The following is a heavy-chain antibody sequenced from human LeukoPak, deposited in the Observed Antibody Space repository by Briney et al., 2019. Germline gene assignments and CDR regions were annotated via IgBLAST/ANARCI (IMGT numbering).Heavy chain of an antibody. D-gene: IGHD1-26*01. V-gene: IGHV1-18*01. Sequence: SVKVSCKTSGYSFTTSGISWVRQAPGQGLEWMGWISAYNGNTNYAQKLQGRVTMTTDTSTSTAYMELRSLRSDDTAVYYCARGGWELPDAFDIWGQGTMVTVSS. J-gene: IGHJ3*02. CDR3: ARGGWELPDAFDI. CDR2: ISAYNGNT. CDR1: GYSFTTSG.